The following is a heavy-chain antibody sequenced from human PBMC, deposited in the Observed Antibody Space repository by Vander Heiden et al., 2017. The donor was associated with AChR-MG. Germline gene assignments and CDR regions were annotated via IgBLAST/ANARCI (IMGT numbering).Heavy chain of an antibody. Sequence: QVQLQASGPGLVKPSATLSLTCAVSGDSISSSHWWRWVRQPTGKGLEWIGKIYQSGRTNYNPTLKSRVTISVDKSKNQCSLKLSSVTAADTAVYYCARMQYSSGWYGTFWYFDYWGQGTLVTVSS. CDR1: GDSISSSHW. CDR2: IYQSGRT. V-gene: IGHV4-4*02. CDR3: ARMQYSSGWYGTFWYFDY. D-gene: IGHD6-19*01. J-gene: IGHJ4*02.